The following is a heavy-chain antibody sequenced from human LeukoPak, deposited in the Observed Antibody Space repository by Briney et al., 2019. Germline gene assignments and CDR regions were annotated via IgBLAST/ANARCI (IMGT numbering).Heavy chain of an antibody. V-gene: IGHV4-39*01. CDR2: IYYSGST. J-gene: IGHJ4*02. D-gene: IGHD6-19*01. Sequence: PSETLSLTCTVSGGSISSSSYYWGWIRQPPGKGLEWIGSIYYSGSTYYNPSLKSRVTISVDTSKNQFSLKLSSVTAADTAVYYCARPDIAVAGTLDYWGQGTLVTVSS. CDR3: ARPDIAVAGTLDY. CDR1: GGSISSSSYY.